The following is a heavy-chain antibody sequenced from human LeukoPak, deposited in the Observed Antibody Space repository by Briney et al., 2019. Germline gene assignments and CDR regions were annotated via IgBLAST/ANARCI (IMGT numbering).Heavy chain of an antibody. V-gene: IGHV4-4*07. CDR3: ARDRTYYDSTGYYYDF. Sequence: PSETLSLTCTVSGDSISSYYWSWIRQPAGKGLEWIARMSGSGSTNYNPLLKSRVTLSVDTSKNQFSLNLNSVTAADTAVYYCARDRTYYDSTGYYYDFWGQGVLVTVSS. J-gene: IGHJ4*02. CDR1: GDSISSYY. D-gene: IGHD3-22*01. CDR2: MSGSGST.